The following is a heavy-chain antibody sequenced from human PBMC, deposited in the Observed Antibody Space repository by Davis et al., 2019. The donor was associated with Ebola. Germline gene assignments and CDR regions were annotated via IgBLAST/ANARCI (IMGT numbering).Heavy chain of an antibody. Sequence: GGSLRLSCAASGFTFSGSAMHWVRQASGKGLEWVGRIRSKANSYATAYAASVKGRFTISRDDSKNTAYLQMNSLKTEDTAVYYCARVPYYYGPFDYWGQGTLVTVSS. CDR3: ARVPYYYGPFDY. V-gene: IGHV3-73*01. J-gene: IGHJ4*02. CDR1: GFTFSGSA. D-gene: IGHD3-10*01. CDR2: IRSKANSYAT.